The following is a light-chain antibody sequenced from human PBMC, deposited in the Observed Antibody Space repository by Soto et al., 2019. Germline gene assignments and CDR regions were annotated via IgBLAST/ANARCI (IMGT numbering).Light chain of an antibody. CDR1: SSDVGGYKY. CDR3: TSYTSSGTYV. CDR2: EVS. J-gene: IGLJ1*01. V-gene: IGLV2-14*01. Sequence: QSALAQPASVSGSPGQSITISCTGTSSDVGGYKYVSWYQHHPGKAPKLLIYEVSNRPSGVSNRFSASKSGNTASLTISGLQAEDDADYYCTSYTSSGTYVFGTGTKLTVL.